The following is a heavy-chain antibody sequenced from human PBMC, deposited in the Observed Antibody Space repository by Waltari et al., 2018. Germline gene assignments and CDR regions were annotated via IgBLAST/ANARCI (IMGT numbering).Heavy chain of an antibody. J-gene: IGHJ4*02. Sequence: QMQLVESGGGVVQPGRSLRRSCAASGFVFSNCNMPWVRQAPGQGLEWVAGISNDGNNKDYADSVKTRFTVSRENSKNTLYLQINSLRDDDTAVYYCVKYSGFDYFFDYWGQGTLVTVSS. D-gene: IGHD5-12*01. V-gene: IGHV3-30*18. CDR3: VKYSGFDYFFDY. CDR1: GFVFSNCN. CDR2: ISNDGNNK.